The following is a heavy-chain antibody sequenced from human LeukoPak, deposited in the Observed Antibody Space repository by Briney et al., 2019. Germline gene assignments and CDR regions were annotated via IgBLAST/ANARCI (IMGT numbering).Heavy chain of an antibody. V-gene: IGHV1-2*06. Sequence: GASVKVSCKASGGTFTGYYMHWVRQAPGQGLEWMGRINPNSGGTNYAQKFQGRVTMTRDTSISTAYMELSRLRSDDTAVYYCATPDSSSWYSSPMTHFQHWGQGTLVTVSS. D-gene: IGHD6-13*01. CDR3: ATPDSSSWYSSPMTHFQH. J-gene: IGHJ1*01. CDR1: GGTFTGYY. CDR2: INPNSGGT.